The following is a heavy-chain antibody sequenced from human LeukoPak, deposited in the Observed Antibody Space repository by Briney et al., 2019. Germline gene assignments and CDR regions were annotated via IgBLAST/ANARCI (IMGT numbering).Heavy chain of an antibody. D-gene: IGHD3-9*01. CDR3: ARGAVLRYFDWFRQRKYFQH. V-gene: IGHV1-8*01. Sequence: RASVKVSCKASGYTFTSYDISWVRQATGQGLEWMGWMNPNSGNTGYAQKFQGRVTMTRNTSISTAYMELSSLRSEDTAVYYCARGAVLRYFDWFRQRKYFQHWGQGNLVTVSS. J-gene: IGHJ1*01. CDR2: MNPNSGNT. CDR1: GYTFTSYD.